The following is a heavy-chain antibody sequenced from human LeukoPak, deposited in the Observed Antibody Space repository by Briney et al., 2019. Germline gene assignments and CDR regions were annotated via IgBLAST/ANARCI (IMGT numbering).Heavy chain of an antibody. CDR2: INHSGST. CDR1: GGSFSGYY. J-gene: IGHJ4*02. CDR3: ARLQGIAAAGTWTYYFDY. D-gene: IGHD6-13*01. V-gene: IGHV4-34*01. Sequence: PSETLSLTCAVYGGSFSGYYWSWIRQPPGKGLEWIGEINHSGSTNYNPSLKSRVTISVDTSKNQFSLKLSSVTAADTAVYYCARLQGIAAAGTWTYYFDYWGQGTLVTVSS.